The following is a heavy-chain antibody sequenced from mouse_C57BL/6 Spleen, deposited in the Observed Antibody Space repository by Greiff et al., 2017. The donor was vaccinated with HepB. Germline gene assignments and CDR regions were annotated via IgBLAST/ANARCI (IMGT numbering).Heavy chain of an antibody. Sequence: VQLQQPGAELVKPGASVKLSCKASGYTFTSYWMHWVKQRPGQGLEWIGMIHPNSGSTNYNEKFKSKATLTVDKSSSTAYMQLSSLTSEDSAVYYCTSRYYYAMDYWGQGTSVTVSS. CDR2: IHPNSGST. CDR3: TSRYYYAMDY. CDR1: GYTFTSYW. J-gene: IGHJ4*01. V-gene: IGHV1-64*01.